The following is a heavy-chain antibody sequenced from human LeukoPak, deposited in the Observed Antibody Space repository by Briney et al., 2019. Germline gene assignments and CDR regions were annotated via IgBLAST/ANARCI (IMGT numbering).Heavy chain of an antibody. V-gene: IGHV3-23*01. J-gene: IGHJ4*02. CDR2: ISASGGTT. Sequence: GGSLRLSCAASGFTFSDYAISWVRQAPGKGLEWVSAISASGGTTYYADSVKGRFTISRDNSKNTLYLQMNSPRAEDTAVYYCAKDLAATMVRGEYDYWGQGTLVTVSS. CDR3: AKDLAATMVRGEYDY. CDR1: GFTFSDYA. D-gene: IGHD3-10*01.